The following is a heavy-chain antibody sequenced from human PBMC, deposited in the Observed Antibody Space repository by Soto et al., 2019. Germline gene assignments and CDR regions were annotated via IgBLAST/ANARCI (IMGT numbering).Heavy chain of an antibody. CDR2: INHSGST. Sequence: SETLSLTCAVSGGSISSSNWWSWVRQPPGKGLEWIGEINHSGSTNYNPSLKSRVTISVDTSKNQFSLKLSSVTAADTAVYYCARAPGDYFDYWGQGTLVTSPQ. V-gene: IGHV4-4*02. J-gene: IGHJ4*02. CDR3: ARAPGDYFDY. CDR1: GGSISSSNW.